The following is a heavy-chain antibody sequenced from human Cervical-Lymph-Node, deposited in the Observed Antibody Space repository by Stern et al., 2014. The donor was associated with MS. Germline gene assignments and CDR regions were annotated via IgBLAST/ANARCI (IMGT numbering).Heavy chain of an antibody. V-gene: IGHV1-46*01. CDR3: AREDGGWYAADY. CDR2: INPSGGST. J-gene: IGHJ4*02. D-gene: IGHD6-19*01. Sequence: VQLVQSGAEVKKPGASVKVSCKASGYTFTNYYMHWVRQAPGQGLEWMGIINPSGGSTSYAQKFQGRVTMTRDTSTSTVYMELSSLRSEDTAVYYCAREDGGWYAADYWGQGTLVTVSS. CDR1: GYTFTNYY.